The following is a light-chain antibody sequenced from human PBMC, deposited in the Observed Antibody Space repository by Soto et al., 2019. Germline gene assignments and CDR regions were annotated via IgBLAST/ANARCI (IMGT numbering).Light chain of an antibody. CDR2: DAS. CDR3: QQYNSYSPWT. Sequence: DIQMNQSPSTLSASVGDRVTITCRARQSISSWLAWYQQKPGKAPKLLIYDASSLESGVPSRFSGSGSGTEFTLTISSLQPDDFATYYCQQYNSYSPWTFGQGTKVEIK. J-gene: IGKJ1*01. CDR1: QSISSW. V-gene: IGKV1-5*01.